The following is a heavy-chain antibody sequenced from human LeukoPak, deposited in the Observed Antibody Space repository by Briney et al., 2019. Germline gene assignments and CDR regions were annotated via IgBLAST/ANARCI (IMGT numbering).Heavy chain of an antibody. V-gene: IGHV3-48*03. Sequence: GGSLRLSCAASGFTFSSYEMNWVRQAPGKGLEGVSYISSSGSTIYYADSLKGRFTISRGNAKKSLYLQMNSLRAEDTAVYYCAEIGITMIGGVWGKGTTVTISS. J-gene: IGHJ6*04. D-gene: IGHD3-10*02. CDR1: GFTFSSYE. CDR2: ISSSGSTI. CDR3: AEIGITMIGGV.